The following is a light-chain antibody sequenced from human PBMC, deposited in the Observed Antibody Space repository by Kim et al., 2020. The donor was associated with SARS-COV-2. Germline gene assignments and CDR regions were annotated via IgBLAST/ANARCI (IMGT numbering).Light chain of an antibody. CDR3: QQSYSTLIFT. J-gene: IGKJ3*01. V-gene: IGKV1-39*01. Sequence: SVGDRVTITCRASQSISSYLNSYQQKPGKAPKLLIYAASSLQSGVPSRFSGSGSGTDFTLTISSLQPEDFATYYCQQSYSTLIFTFGPGTKVDIK. CDR1: QSISSY. CDR2: AAS.